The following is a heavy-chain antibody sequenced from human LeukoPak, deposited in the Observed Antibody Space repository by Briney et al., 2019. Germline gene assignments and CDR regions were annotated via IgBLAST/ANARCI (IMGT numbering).Heavy chain of an antibody. V-gene: IGHV4-39*01. CDR3: ARHMFGRRSPIPGSVGSGWFGTPFDY. Sequence: PSETLSLTCTVSGGSISNNHYYWTWIRQPPGKGLEWIGYIYHSGSTYYNPSLKSRVTISVDTSKNQFSLKLSSVTAADTAVYYCARHMFGRRSPIPGSVGSGWFGTPFDYWGQGTLVTVSS. J-gene: IGHJ4*02. CDR2: IYHSGST. CDR1: GGSISNNHYY. D-gene: IGHD6-19*01.